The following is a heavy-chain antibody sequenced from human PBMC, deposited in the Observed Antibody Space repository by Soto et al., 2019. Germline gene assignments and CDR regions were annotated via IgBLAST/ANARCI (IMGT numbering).Heavy chain of an antibody. CDR3: ARGGFQIWGYDFWSGYYNRYYGMDV. D-gene: IGHD3-3*01. Sequence: SETLSLTCAVYGGSFSGYYWSWIRQPPGKGLEWIGEINHSGSTNYNPSLKSRVTISVDTSKNQFPLKLSSLTAADTAVYYCARGGFQIWGYDFWSGYYNRYYGMDVWGQGTTVTVSS. J-gene: IGHJ6*02. CDR1: GGSFSGYY. V-gene: IGHV4-34*01. CDR2: INHSGST.